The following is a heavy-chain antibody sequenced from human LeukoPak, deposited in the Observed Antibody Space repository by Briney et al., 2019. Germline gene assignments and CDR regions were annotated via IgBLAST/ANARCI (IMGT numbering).Heavy chain of an antibody. J-gene: IGHJ4*02. CDR1: EFTFDDTY. CDR2: VYSGGRT. D-gene: IGHD6-13*01. CDR3: ARQAAAGLDY. Sequence: GGSLRLSCAASEFTFDDTYMSWVRQAPGKGLEWVSVVYSGGRTFYADSVKGRFTISRDISKNTVYLQMNSLRADDTAVYYCARQAAAGLDYWGQGTLVTVSS. V-gene: IGHV3-66*02.